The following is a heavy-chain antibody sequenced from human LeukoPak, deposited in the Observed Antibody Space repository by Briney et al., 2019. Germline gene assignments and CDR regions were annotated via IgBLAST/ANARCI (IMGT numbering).Heavy chain of an antibody. D-gene: IGHD6-13*01. CDR3: TTFSGYSSSWVDP. V-gene: IGHV3-15*01. Sequence: KPGGSLRLSCAASGFTFSNAWMSWVRQAPGKGLEWVGRIKSKTDGGTTDYAAPVKGRFTISRDDSKNTLYLQMNSLKTEDTAVYYCTTFSGYSSSWVDPWGQGTLVTVSS. CDR2: IKSKTDGGTT. J-gene: IGHJ5*02. CDR1: GFTFSNAW.